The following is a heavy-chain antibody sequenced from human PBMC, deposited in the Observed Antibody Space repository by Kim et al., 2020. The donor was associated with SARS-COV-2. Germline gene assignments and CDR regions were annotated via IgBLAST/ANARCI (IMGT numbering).Heavy chain of an antibody. CDR3: AKAGSSSLDYFDY. D-gene: IGHD6-13*01. Sequence: ADPVKGRVTIPRDNSKNTLYLQMNRLRAEDTAVYYCAKAGSSSLDYFDYWGQGTLVTVSS. J-gene: IGHJ4*02. V-gene: IGHV3-33*06.